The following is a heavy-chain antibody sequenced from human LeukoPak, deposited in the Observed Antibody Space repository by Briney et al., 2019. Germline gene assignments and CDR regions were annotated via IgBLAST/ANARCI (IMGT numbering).Heavy chain of an antibody. V-gene: IGHV4-59*01. D-gene: IGHD3-3*01. CDR1: GGSISSYY. J-gene: IGHJ3*02. Sequence: SETLSLTCTVSGGSISSYYWSWIRQPPGRGLEWIGYIYYSGSTNYNPSLKSRVTISVDTSKNQFSLKLSSVTAADTAVYYCARDAQQYYDFWSGYGDAFDIWGQGAMVTVSS. CDR3: ARDAQQYYDFWSGYGDAFDI. CDR2: IYYSGST.